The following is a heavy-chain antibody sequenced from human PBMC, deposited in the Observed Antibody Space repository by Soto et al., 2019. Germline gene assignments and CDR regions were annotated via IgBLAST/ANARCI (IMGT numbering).Heavy chain of an antibody. Sequence: GGSLRLSCAASGFTFSSYGMHWVRQAPGKGLEWVAVISYDGSNKYYADSVKGRFTISRDNSKNTLYLQMNSLRAEDTAVYYCAKELATIFGVPLDYWGQGTLVTVSS. D-gene: IGHD3-3*01. CDR3: AKELATIFGVPLDY. CDR2: ISYDGSNK. V-gene: IGHV3-30*18. CDR1: GFTFSSYG. J-gene: IGHJ4*02.